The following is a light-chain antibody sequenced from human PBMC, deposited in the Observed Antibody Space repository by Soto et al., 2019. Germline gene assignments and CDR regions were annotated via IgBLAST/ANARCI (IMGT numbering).Light chain of an antibody. CDR1: QSVNSNY. Sequence: EIVLTQSPGTLSLSPGERVTLSCRASQSVNSNYLAWYQQKPGQAPRLLIYGTSSRTTDIPDRFSGSGSGTDFTFTISRLEPEDFAVYYCQQYGDGNSPRYSFGQGTKLEIK. CDR3: QQYGDGNSPRYS. CDR2: GTS. J-gene: IGKJ2*03. V-gene: IGKV3-20*01.